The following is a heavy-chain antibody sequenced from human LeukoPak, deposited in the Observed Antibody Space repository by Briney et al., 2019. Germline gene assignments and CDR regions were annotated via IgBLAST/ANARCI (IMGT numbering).Heavy chain of an antibody. V-gene: IGHV3-23*01. CDR2: ISGSGGST. CDR3: AKYYGSGSYKPYDY. J-gene: IGHJ4*02. D-gene: IGHD3-10*01. CDR1: GFTFGSYA. Sequence: PGGSLRLSCAASGFTFGSYAMHWVRQAPGKGLEWVSAISGSGGSTYYADSVKGRFTISRDNSKNTLYLQVNSLRAEDTAVYYCAKYYGSGSYKPYDYWGQGTLVTVSS.